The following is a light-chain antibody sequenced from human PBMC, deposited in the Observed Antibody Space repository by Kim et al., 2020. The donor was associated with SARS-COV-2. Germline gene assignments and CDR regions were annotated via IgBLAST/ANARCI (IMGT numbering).Light chain of an antibody. CDR1: QSIGSS. CDR3: QQRSNGYT. V-gene: IGKV3-11*01. Sequence: PGESATLSCRASQSIGSSLAWYQHKPGQAPRLLIYDAFNRATGIPARFSGSGSGTDFTLTISSLEPEDFAVYYCQQRSNGYTFGQGTKLEI. CDR2: DAF. J-gene: IGKJ2*01.